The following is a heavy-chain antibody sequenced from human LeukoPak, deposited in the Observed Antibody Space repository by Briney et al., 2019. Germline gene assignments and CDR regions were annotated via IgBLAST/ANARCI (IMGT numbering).Heavy chain of an antibody. CDR3: ARAIGGYCGGDCQYYCDY. V-gene: IGHV3-7*01. J-gene: IGHJ4*02. CDR2: IKQDGSEK. D-gene: IGHD2-21*02. Sequence: QSGGSLRLSCAASGFTFSSYWMSWVRQAPGKGLEWVANIKQDGSEKYYVDSVKGRFTISRDNAKNSLYLQMNSLRDEDTAVYYCARAIGGYCGGDCQYYCDYWGQGTLVTVSS. CDR1: GFTFSSYW.